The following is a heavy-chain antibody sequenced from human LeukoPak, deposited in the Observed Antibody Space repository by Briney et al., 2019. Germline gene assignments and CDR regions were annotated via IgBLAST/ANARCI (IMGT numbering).Heavy chain of an antibody. Sequence: SGGSLRLSCTASGFTFSDFGMHWVRQAPGKGLEWVAFIQYAGAKDYYADSVRRRFTVSRDNSKNTMYLQMNGLSADDSALYYCAKDQAGGWGQGTLVTVSS. CDR2: IQYAGAKD. D-gene: IGHD6-19*01. CDR1: GFTFSDFG. V-gene: IGHV3-30*02. CDR3: AKDQAGG. J-gene: IGHJ4*02.